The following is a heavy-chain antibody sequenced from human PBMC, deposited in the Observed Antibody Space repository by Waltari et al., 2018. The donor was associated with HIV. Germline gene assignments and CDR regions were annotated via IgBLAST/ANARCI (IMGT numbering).Heavy chain of an antibody. CDR3: ARDRRYDWELPGYSS. Sequence: QVQLVQSGAEVKKPGASVKVSCKASGYTFTRYGISWVRQVHGQGLEWMGWISSYNDNTNDEQECEGRITTTADTTTGTAYLELRSLRSDDTAVYYGARDRRYDWELPGYSSWGQGTLVTVSS. V-gene: IGHV1-18*01. D-gene: IGHD1-26*01. CDR2: ISSYNDNT. CDR1: GYTFTRYG. J-gene: IGHJ5*02.